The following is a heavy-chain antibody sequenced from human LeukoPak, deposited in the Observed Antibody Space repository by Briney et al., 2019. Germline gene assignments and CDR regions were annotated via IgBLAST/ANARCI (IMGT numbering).Heavy chain of an antibody. V-gene: IGHV4-4*09. CDR3: ARAHYMDV. CDR2: IYTSGST. CDR1: DGSISSYY. Sequence: PSETLSLTCTVSDGSISSYYWGWIRQPPGKGLEWIGYIYTSGSTNYNPSLKSRVTTSVDTSKNQFSLKLSSVTAADTAVYYCARAHYMDVWGKGTTVTVSS. J-gene: IGHJ6*03.